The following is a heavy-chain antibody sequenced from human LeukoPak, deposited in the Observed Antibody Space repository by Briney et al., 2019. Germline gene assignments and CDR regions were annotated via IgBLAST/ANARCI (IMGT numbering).Heavy chain of an antibody. D-gene: IGHD3-22*01. CDR2: IYPGDSDT. J-gene: IGHJ5*02. Sequence: GESLKISCKGSGYSFTSYWIGWVRQMPGKGLEWMGIIYPGDSDTRYSPSFQGQVTLSADKSISTAYPQWSRLKASDTAMYYCARHLDSSGYWAWFDPWGQGTLVTVSS. CDR1: GYSFTSYW. CDR3: ARHLDSSGYWAWFDP. V-gene: IGHV5-51*01.